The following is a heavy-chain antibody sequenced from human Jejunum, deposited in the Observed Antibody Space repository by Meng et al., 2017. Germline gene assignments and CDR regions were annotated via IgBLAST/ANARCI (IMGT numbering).Heavy chain of an antibody. CDR3: AKDGQWPDRLDY. V-gene: IGHV3-30*18. CDR1: GFTFSIYA. J-gene: IGHJ4*02. Sequence: VQLLESGGGLVQPGGSLRLSCAASGFTFSIYAMSWVRQAPGKGLEWVAVILYDGSKTYYADAVKGRFTISRDNSKNTLYLQMNSLRPEDTAVYYCAKDGQWPDRLDYWGLGTLVTVSS. CDR2: ILYDGSKT. D-gene: IGHD6-19*01.